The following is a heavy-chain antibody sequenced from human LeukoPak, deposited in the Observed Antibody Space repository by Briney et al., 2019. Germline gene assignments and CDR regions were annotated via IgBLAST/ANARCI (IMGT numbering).Heavy chain of an antibody. J-gene: IGHJ4*02. CDR1: GGSISSGDYY. Sequence: SETLSLTCTVSGGSISSGDYYWSWIRQPPGKGLEWIGYIYYSGSTYYNPSLKSRVTISVDTSKSQFSLKLSSVTAADTAVYYCARDYDSSGYYYHFDYWGQGTLVTVSS. D-gene: IGHD3-22*01. V-gene: IGHV4-30-4*01. CDR3: ARDYDSSGYYYHFDY. CDR2: IYYSGST.